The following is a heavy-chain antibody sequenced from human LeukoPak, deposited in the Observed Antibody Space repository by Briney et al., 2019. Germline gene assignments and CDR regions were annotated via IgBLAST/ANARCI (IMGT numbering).Heavy chain of an antibody. D-gene: IGHD6-13*01. CDR3: AKDFRAAGRWSRPEYFQH. CDR1: GFTFSSYG. Sequence: GGSLRLSCAASGFTFSSYGMHWVRQAPGKGLEWVAFIRYDGSNKYYADSVKGRFTISRDNSKNTLYLQVNSLRAEDTAVYYCAKDFRAAGRWSRPEYFQHWGQGTLVTVSS. CDR2: IRYDGSNK. J-gene: IGHJ1*01. V-gene: IGHV3-30*02.